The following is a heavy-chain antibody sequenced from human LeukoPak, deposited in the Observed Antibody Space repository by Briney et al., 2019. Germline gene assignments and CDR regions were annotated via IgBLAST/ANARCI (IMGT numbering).Heavy chain of an antibody. D-gene: IGHD2-21*02. CDR1: GFIFSSYS. Sequence: GGSLRLSCAASGFIFSSYSMNWVRQAPGKGLEWVSSISSSSTYINYADSVKGRFTISRDNAKNSLYLQMNSLRAEDTAVYYCARDVSLAYCGGDCYSPYWYSDLWGRGTLVTVSS. J-gene: IGHJ2*01. CDR2: ISSSSTYI. V-gene: IGHV3-21*01. CDR3: ARDVSLAYCGGDCYSPYWYSDL.